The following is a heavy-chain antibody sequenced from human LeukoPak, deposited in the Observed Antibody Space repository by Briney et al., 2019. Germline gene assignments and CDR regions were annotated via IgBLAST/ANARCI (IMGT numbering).Heavy chain of an antibody. D-gene: IGHD5-12*01. J-gene: IGHJ5*02. CDR2: IYPGDSDT. Sequence: GESLKISCKGSGYSFTNYWIGWGRQMPGKGLEWMGIIYPGDSDTKYSPSFQGQVTISADKSISTAYLQWSSLKASDTAMYYCATRGYDWHNWFDPWGQGTLVTVSS. V-gene: IGHV5-51*01. CDR3: ATRGYDWHNWFDP. CDR1: GYSFTNYW.